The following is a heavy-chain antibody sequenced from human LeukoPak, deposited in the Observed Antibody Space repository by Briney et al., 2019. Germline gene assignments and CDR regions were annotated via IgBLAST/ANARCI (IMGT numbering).Heavy chain of an antibody. CDR3: ARVATYGSGSYYGY. CDR1: GYTFTVHY. D-gene: IGHD3-10*01. J-gene: IGHJ4*02. V-gene: IGHV1-2*02. CDR2: INPNSGGT. Sequence: ASVTVSCTASGYTFTVHYLHWVRQAPGQGLEWMGWINPNSGGTIYEQKFQGRVTMTRDTSITTAYMELNSLRSGDTAVYYCARVATYGSGSYYGYWGQGTLVTVSS.